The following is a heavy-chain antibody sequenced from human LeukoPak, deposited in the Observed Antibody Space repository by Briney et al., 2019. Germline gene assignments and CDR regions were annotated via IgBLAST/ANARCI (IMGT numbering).Heavy chain of an antibody. V-gene: IGHV1-18*01. CDR1: GFTFTSHD. J-gene: IGHJ4*02. CDR3: ARADPLRYFAWLVNFDY. D-gene: IGHD3-9*01. CDR2: ISAYNGNT. Sequence: GASVKVSCKASGFTFTSHDYNWVRQATGQGLEWMGWISAYNGNTNYAQKLQGRVTMTTDTSTSTAYMELRSLRSDDTAVYYCARADPLRYFAWLVNFDYWGQGTLVTVSS.